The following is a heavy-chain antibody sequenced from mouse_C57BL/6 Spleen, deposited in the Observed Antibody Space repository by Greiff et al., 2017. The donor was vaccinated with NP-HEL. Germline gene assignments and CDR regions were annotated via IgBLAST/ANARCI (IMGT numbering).Heavy chain of an antibody. CDR3: ARGGTARRNYAMDY. Sequence: QVQLQQSGAELVMPGASVKLSCKASGYTFTSYWMHWVKQRPGQGLEWIGEIDPSDSYTNYNQKFKGKSTLTVDKSSSTAYMQLSSLTSEDSAVYYCARGGTARRNYAMDYWGQGTSVTVSS. J-gene: IGHJ4*01. V-gene: IGHV1-69*01. CDR1: GYTFTSYW. D-gene: IGHD3-3*01. CDR2: IDPSDSYT.